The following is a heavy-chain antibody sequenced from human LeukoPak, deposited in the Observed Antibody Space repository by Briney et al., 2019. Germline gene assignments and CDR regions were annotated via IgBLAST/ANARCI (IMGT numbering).Heavy chain of an antibody. CDR2: IRYDGSNK. CDR1: GFTFSSYG. D-gene: IGHD6-13*01. J-gene: IGHJ4*02. CDR3: AKDTSSSWPNYFDY. V-gene: IGHV3-30*02. Sequence: GGSLRLSCAASGFTFSSYGTHWVRQAPGKGLEWVAFIRYDGSNKYYADSVKGRFTISRDNSKNTLYLQMNSLRAEDTAVYYCAKDTSSSWPNYFDYWGQGTLVTVSS.